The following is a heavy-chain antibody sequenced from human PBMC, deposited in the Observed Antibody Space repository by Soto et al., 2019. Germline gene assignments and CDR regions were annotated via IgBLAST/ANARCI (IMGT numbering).Heavy chain of an antibody. D-gene: IGHD3-16*02. CDR3: VSLGELSLLDP. Sequence: GASVKVSCKASGYTFTSYAMHWVRQAPGQRLEWMGWINAGNGNTKYSQKLQGRVTITRDTSASTANMELSSLRSEGTAVYYCVSLGELSLLDPWGQGTLVTVSS. V-gene: IGHV1-3*01. CDR2: INAGNGNT. CDR1: GYTFTSYA. J-gene: IGHJ5*02.